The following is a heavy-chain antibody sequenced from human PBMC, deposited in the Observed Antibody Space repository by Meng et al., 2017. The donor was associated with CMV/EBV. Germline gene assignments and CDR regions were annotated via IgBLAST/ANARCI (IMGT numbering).Heavy chain of an antibody. CDR1: GFTFSSYA. CDR3: ARESFGSHFDY. J-gene: IGHJ4*02. V-gene: IGHV3-30-3*01. D-gene: IGHD1-26*01. Sequence: GGSLRLSCAASGFTFSSYAVHWVRQAPGKGLEWVAVISYDGSNKYYADSVKGRFTISRDNSKNTLYLQMNSLRAEDTAVYYCARESFGSHFDYWGQGTLVTVSS. CDR2: ISYDGSNK.